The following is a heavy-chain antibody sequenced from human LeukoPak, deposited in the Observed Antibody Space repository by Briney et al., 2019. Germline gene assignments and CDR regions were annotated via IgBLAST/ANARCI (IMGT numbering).Heavy chain of an antibody. CDR1: GFTFSSYS. Sequence: GGSLRLSCAASGFTFSSYSMNWVHQAPGKGLEWGSYISSSSSAIYYADSVKGRFTISRDNAKNSLYLQMNSLRAEDTAVYYCVGYRSTTSCYGVDYWGQGTLVTVSS. CDR3: VGYRSTTSCYGVDY. V-gene: IGHV3-48*01. J-gene: IGHJ4*02. CDR2: ISSSSSAI. D-gene: IGHD2-2*01.